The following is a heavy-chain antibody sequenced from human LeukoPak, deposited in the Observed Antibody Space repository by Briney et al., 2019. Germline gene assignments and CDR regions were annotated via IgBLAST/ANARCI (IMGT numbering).Heavy chain of an antibody. CDR2: IYHSGNT. CDR3: ASDRSAVAGRPPPHY. D-gene: IGHD6-19*01. CDR1: GYAISSGYY. J-gene: IGHJ4*02. Sequence: SETLSLTCTVSGYAISSGYYGGWIRQPPGKGLEWIGMIYHSGNTYYNPSLKSRVTISVDTSKNQFSLNMSSVTAADTAVYYCASDRSAVAGRPPPHYWGQGTLVTVSS. V-gene: IGHV4-38-2*02.